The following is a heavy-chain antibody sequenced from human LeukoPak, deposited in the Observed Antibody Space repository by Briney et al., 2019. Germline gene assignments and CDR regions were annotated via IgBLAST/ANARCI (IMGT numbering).Heavy chain of an antibody. CDR2: INSDGSIT. CDR3: ATRQDMRWD. V-gene: IGHV3-74*01. CDR1: GFTFSNYG. D-gene: IGHD2-15*01. J-gene: IGHJ4*02. Sequence: GGSLRLACVASGFTFSNYGMHWVRQAPGKGLVWVSRINSDGSITNYADSVKGPFTIYRANDKNILYLQMNNLRAEDTGVYYCATRQDMRWDWGQGTLLTVSS.